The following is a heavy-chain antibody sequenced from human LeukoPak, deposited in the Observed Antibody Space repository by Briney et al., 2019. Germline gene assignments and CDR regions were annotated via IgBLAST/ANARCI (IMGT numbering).Heavy chain of an antibody. D-gene: IGHD3-10*01. CDR3: AKEGDRGEALYYYYMDV. J-gene: IGHJ6*03. V-gene: IGHV3-33*06. Sequence: GGSLRLPCAASGFMFSDYGMHWVRQAPGKGLEWVAAIWYDGSNIFYADSVKGRFTISRDNSKNALYLQMNSLRAEGTADYYCAKEGDRGEALYYYYMDVWGNGTTVTVSS. CDR2: IWYDGSNI. CDR1: GFMFSDYG.